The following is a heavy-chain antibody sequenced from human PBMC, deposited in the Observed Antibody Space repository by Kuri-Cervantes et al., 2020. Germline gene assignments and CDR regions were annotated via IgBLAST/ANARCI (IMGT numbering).Heavy chain of an antibody. Sequence: ASVKVSCKASGYTFTGYYMHWVRQAPGQGLEWMGWMNPNSGNTGYAQKFQGRVTMTRDTSISTAYMELSRLRSDDTAVYYCARDRIAAAGPPPYYYYGMDVWGQGTTVTVSS. D-gene: IGHD6-13*01. J-gene: IGHJ6*02. CDR3: ARDRIAAAGPPPYYYYGMDV. CDR1: GYTFTGYY. CDR2: MNPNSGNT. V-gene: IGHV1-2*02.